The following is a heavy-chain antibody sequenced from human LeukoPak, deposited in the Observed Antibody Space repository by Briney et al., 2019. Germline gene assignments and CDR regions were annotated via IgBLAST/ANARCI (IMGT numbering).Heavy chain of an antibody. CDR1: GFTFSSYG. V-gene: IGHV3-30*02. D-gene: IGHD1-26*01. CDR3: ARLKYSGSYPADY. CDR2: IRYDGSNK. J-gene: IGHJ4*02. Sequence: GGSLRLSCAASGFTFSSYGMHWVRQASGKGLEWVAFIRYDGSNKYYADSVKGRFTISRDNAKNSLYLQMNSLRAEDTAVYYCARLKYSGSYPADYWGQGTLVTVSS.